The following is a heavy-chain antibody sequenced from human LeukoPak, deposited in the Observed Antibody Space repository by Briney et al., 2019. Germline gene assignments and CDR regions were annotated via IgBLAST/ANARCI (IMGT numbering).Heavy chain of an antibody. Sequence: GGSLRLSCVASGFTFSGYWMSWVRQAPGKGLEWVANIKEDGSDKYYVDSVKSRFTISRDNTKNSLYLQLNSLRAEDTAVYYCARERDSSGYYGDYWGQGTLVTVSS. J-gene: IGHJ4*02. CDR2: IKEDGSDK. V-gene: IGHV3-7*01. D-gene: IGHD3-22*01. CDR1: GFTFSGYW. CDR3: ARERDSSGYYGDY.